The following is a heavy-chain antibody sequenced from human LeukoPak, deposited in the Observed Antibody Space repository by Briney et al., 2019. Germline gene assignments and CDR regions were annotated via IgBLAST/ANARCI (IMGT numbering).Heavy chain of an antibody. CDR3: ARSEQWLAWNY. J-gene: IGHJ1*01. Sequence: GGSLRLSCAASGFTFSRYWMHWVRQAPGKGLVWVSRINSDGSITTYADSVKGRFTISRDNSKNTLYLQMNSLRADDTAMYYCARSEQWLAWNYWGQGTLVTVSS. CDR1: GFTFSRYW. V-gene: IGHV3-74*01. D-gene: IGHD6-19*01. CDR2: INSDGSIT.